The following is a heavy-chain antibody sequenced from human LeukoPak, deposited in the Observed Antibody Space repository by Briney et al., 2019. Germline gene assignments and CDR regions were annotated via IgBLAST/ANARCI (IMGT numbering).Heavy chain of an antibody. V-gene: IGHV3-30*02. J-gene: IGHJ6*03. CDR3: ARDGATFSGYDWYYYMDV. CDR2: IRYDGSNK. D-gene: IGHD5-12*01. CDR1: GFTFSSYG. Sequence: GGSLRLSCAASGFTFSSYGMHWVRQAPGKGLERVAFIRYDGSNKYYADSVKGRFTISRDNAKNSLYLQMNSLRAEDTAVYYCARDGATFSGYDWYYYMDVWGKGTTVTVSS.